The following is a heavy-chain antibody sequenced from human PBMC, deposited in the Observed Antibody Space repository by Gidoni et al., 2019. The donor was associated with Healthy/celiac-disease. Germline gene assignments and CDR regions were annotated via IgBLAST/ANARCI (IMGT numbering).Heavy chain of an antibody. CDR1: GGSFSGYY. D-gene: IGHD3-10*01. Sequence: QVQLQQWGAGLLKPSETLSLTCAVYGGSFSGYYWSWIRQPPGKGLEWIGEINHSGSTNYNPSLKSRVTISVDTSKNQFSLKLSSVTAADTAVYYCARVNTMVQASWNYYYYYGMDVWGQGTTVTVSS. CDR2: INHSGST. V-gene: IGHV4-34*01. J-gene: IGHJ6*02. CDR3: ARVNTMVQASWNYYYYYGMDV.